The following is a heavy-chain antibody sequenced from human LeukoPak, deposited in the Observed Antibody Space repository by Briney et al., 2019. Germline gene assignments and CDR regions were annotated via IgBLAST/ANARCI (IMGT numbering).Heavy chain of an antibody. D-gene: IGHD3-22*01. J-gene: IGHJ4*02. Sequence: GGSLRLSCAASGFTFSSYSMNWVRLAPGKGLEWVSSISSSSSYIYYADSVKGRFTISRDNAKNSLYLQMNSLRAEDTAVYYCARDGSGYSRDYWGQGTLVTVSS. CDR3: ARDGSGYSRDY. CDR1: GFTFSSYS. V-gene: IGHV3-21*01. CDR2: ISSSSSYI.